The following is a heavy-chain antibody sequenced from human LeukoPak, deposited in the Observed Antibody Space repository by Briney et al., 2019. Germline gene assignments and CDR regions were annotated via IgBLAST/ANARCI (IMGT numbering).Heavy chain of an antibody. J-gene: IGHJ6*02. Sequence: GGSLRLSCAASGFTFSSYEMNWVRQAPGKGLEWVSDISSSGSTIYYADSVKGRFTISRDNAKNSLHLQMNSLRAEDTAVYYCARQLVSPYYYGMDVWGQGTTVPVSS. D-gene: IGHD6-13*01. CDR2: ISSSGSTI. CDR3: ARQLVSPYYYGMDV. CDR1: GFTFSSYE. V-gene: IGHV3-48*03.